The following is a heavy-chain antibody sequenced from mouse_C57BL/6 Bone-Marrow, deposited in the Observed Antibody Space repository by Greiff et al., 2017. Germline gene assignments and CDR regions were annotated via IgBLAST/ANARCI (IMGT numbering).Heavy chain of an antibody. V-gene: IGHV3-6*01. CDR2: ISYDGRN. J-gene: IGHJ4*01. CDR3: ARGRMDC. CDR1: GYSITSGYY. Sequence: EVQLVESGPGLVKPSQSLSLTCSVTGYSITSGYYWNWIRQFPGNKLEWMGYISYDGRNNYNPSLKNRISITRDTSKNQFFLKLNSVTTEDTATYYCARGRMDCWGQGTSVTVSS.